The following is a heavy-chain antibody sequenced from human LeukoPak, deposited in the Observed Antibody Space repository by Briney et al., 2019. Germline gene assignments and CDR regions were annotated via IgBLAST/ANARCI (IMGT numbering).Heavy chain of an antibody. J-gene: IGHJ4*02. V-gene: IGHV1-18*01. Sequence: ASVKVSCKASGYTFTSYGISWVRQAPGQGVEWMGWISAYNGNTNYAQKLQGRVTMTTDTSTSTAYMELRSLRSDDTAVYYCARQALNYDDSSGYPDYWGQGTLVTVSS. CDR3: ARQALNYDDSSGYPDY. D-gene: IGHD3-22*01. CDR2: ISAYNGNT. CDR1: GYTFTSYG.